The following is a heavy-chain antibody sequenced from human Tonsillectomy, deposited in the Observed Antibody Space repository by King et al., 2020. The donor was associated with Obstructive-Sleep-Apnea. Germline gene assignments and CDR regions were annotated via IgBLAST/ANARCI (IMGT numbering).Heavy chain of an antibody. CDR3: AADVGHFQVYGKFDY. Sequence: QLVQSGPEVKKPGTSVRVSCKASGFTFSTSAVQWVRQARGQRLEWKGWIVVASGTPNYAQKFKDRVSLSGDISTSTVYLDLSSLRFEDTAVYFCAADVGHFQVYGKFDYWGPGTLVTVSS. D-gene: IGHD2-8*01. V-gene: IGHV1-58*01. CDR2: IVVASGTP. CDR1: GFTFSTSA. J-gene: IGHJ4*02.